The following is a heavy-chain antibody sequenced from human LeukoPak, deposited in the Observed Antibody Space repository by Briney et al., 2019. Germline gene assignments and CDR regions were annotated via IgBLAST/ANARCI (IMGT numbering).Heavy chain of an antibody. CDR2: MNPNSGGT. CDR3: ARDNSVGDNAWWFDP. D-gene: IGHD1-26*01. J-gene: IGHJ5*02. Sequence: GASVKLSCKASGYTFTGYYMHWVRQAPGQGLEWMGWMNPNSGGTYYAQKFQGRVTMTRDTSTSTDYMELSSLRSEDTAIYYCARDNSVGDNAWWFDPWGQGTLVTVSS. CDR1: GYTFTGYY. V-gene: IGHV1-2*02.